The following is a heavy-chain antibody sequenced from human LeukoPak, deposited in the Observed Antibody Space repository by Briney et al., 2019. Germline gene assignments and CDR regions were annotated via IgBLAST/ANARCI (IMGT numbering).Heavy chain of an antibody. CDR2: ISSSSSYI. CDR3: ARGGYSGYDYFVWFDY. V-gene: IGHV3-21*01. Sequence: GGSLRLPCAASGFTFSSYSMNWVRQAAGKGLEWVSSISSSSSYIYYADSVKGRFTISRDDAKNSLYLQMNSLRAEDTAVYYCARGGYSGYDYFVWFDYWGQGTLVTVSS. CDR1: GFTFSSYS. D-gene: IGHD5-12*01. J-gene: IGHJ4*02.